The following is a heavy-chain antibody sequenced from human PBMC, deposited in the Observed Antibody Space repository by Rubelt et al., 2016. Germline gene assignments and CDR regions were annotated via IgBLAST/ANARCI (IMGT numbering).Heavy chain of an antibody. D-gene: IGHD6-19*01. CDR2: VSSTSTYK. CDR1: GFTFTTYA. J-gene: IGHJ5*02. Sequence: EVQLVESGGGLVKPGGSLRLSCAASGFTFTTYAMNWLRQAPGKGLEWVSSVSSTSTYKLYADSVRGRFTISRDNAKNSLYRQMDSLTAEDTAVYDCTRDGAVPGSWVWVDPWGQGTLVTVSS. V-gene: IGHV3-21*01. CDR3: TRDGAVPGSWVWVDP.